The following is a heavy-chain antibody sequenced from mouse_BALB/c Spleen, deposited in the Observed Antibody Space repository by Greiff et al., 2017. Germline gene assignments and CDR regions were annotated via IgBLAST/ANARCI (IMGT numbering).Heavy chain of an antibody. V-gene: IGHV14-3*02. CDR1: GFNIKDTY. D-gene: IGHD3-1*01. J-gene: IGHJ2*01. Sequence: VQLQQSGAELVKPGASVKLSCTASGFNIKDTYMHWVKQRPEQGLEWIGWIDPENGNTIYDPKFQGKASITADTSSNTAYLQLSSLTSEDTAVYYCARRGSGYFDYWGQGTTLTVSS. CDR3: ARRGSGYFDY. CDR2: IDPENGNT.